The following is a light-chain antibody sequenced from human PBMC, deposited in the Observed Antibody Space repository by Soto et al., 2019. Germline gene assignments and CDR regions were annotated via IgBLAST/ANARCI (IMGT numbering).Light chain of an antibody. CDR2: DAS. J-gene: IGKJ4*01. CDR3: HQYAVSPLT. CDR1: QSVRTF. V-gene: IGKV3-11*01. Sequence: EIVLTQSPATLSLSPGERATLSCRASQSVRTFLAWYQQKPGQAPRLLIYDASKRATGIPDRFSGSGSGTDFTLTISSLEPEDFAVYYCHQYAVSPLTFGGGTTVEIK.